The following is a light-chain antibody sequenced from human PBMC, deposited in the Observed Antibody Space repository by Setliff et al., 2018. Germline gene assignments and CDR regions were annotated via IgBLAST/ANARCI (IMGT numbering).Light chain of an antibody. CDR2: EVG. J-gene: IGLJ1*01. Sequence: QSALTQPPSASGSPGQSIAIFCTGTSGDIGSYNYVSWYQQYPGQAPQLILYEVGKRPSGVPDRFSGSKSGYTASLTISGLQPDDEADYYCSSYAGVANYYVFGAGTKVTVL. CDR3: SSYAGVANYYV. CDR1: SGDIGSYNY. V-gene: IGLV2-8*01.